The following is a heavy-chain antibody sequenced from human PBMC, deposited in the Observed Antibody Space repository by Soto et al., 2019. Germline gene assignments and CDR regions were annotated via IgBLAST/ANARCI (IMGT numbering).Heavy chain of an antibody. CDR3: ARSVDYDILTGFFDY. D-gene: IGHD3-9*01. J-gene: IGHJ4*02. V-gene: IGHV3-48*02. Sequence: PGGSLRLSCAASGFTFSSYSMNWVRQAPGKGLEWVSYISSSSSTIYYADSVKGRFTISRDNAKNSLYLQMNSLRDEDTAVYYCARSVDYDILTGFFDYWGQGTLVTVSS. CDR1: GFTFSSYS. CDR2: ISSSSSTI.